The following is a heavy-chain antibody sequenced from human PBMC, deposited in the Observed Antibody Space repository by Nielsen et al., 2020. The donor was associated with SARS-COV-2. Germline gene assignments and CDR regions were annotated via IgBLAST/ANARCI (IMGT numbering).Heavy chain of an antibody. J-gene: IGHJ6*02. CDR3: AREEGYDFWSGSRYYYYYGMDV. D-gene: IGHD3-3*01. CDR2: INPNSGGT. CDR1: GYTFTGYY. V-gene: IGHV1-2*04. Sequence: ASVKVSCKASGYTFTGYYMHWVRQAPGQGLEWMGRINPNSGGTNYAQKFQGWVTMTRDTSISTAYMELSRLRSDDTAVYYCAREEGYDFWSGSRYYYYYGMDVWGQGTTVTVSS.